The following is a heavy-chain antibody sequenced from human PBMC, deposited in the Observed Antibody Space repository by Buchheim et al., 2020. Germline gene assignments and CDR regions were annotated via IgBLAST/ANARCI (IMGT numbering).Heavy chain of an antibody. D-gene: IGHD4-17*01. J-gene: IGHJ6*02. CDR3: ARPPNYGDQLNYYYYGMDV. V-gene: IGHV1-69*04. Sequence: QVQLVQSGAEVKKPGSSVKVSCKASGGTFSSYAISWVRQAPGQGLEWMGRIIPILGIANYAQKFQGRVTMTADTSTSTAYMELSSLRSEDTAVYYCARPPNYGDQLNYYYYGMDVWGQGTT. CDR2: IIPILGIA. CDR1: GGTFSSYA.